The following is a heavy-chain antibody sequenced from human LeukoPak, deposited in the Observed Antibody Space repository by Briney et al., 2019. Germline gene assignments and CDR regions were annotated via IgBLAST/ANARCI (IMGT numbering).Heavy chain of an antibody. Sequence: GGSLRLSCAASGFTFSSYWMHWVRPAPGKGLVWVSRLNTDGSSTNYADSVKGRFTISRDNAKNILYLQMNSLRAEDTAVYYCTRDRYRFDPWGQGTLVTVSS. CDR3: TRDRYRFDP. CDR1: GFTFSSYW. D-gene: IGHD3-9*01. CDR2: LNTDGSST. V-gene: IGHV3-74*01. J-gene: IGHJ5*02.